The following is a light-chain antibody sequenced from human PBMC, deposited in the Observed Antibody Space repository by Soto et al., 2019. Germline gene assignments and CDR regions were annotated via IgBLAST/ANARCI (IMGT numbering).Light chain of an antibody. J-gene: IGKJ2*01. CDR2: AAS. CDR3: HQYDNTPQT. CDR1: QNVDSTY. V-gene: IGKV3-20*01. Sequence: EIVLTQSPGTLSLSPGERATLSCRASQNVDSTYLAWYQQKPGQAPRVLIYAASNRATGIPDRFSGSGSGTDFSLTISRLEPEDFAVYYCHQYDNTPQTFGQGTKVDI.